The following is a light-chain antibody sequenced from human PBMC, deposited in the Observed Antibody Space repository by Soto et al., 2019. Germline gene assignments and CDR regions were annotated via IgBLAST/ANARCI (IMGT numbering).Light chain of an antibody. CDR3: QQSYSTPPT. CDR2: AAS. Sequence: DIQMTQSPSSLSASVGDIVTSTCRASQSISSYLNWYQQKPGKAPKLLIYAASSLQSGVPSRFSGSGSGTDFTLTISSLQPEDFATYYCQQSYSTPPTFGGGTKVEIK. J-gene: IGKJ4*01. V-gene: IGKV1-39*01. CDR1: QSISSY.